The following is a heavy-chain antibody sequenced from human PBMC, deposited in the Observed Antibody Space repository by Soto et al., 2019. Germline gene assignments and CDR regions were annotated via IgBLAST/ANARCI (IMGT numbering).Heavy chain of an antibody. Sequence: ASVKVSCKASGYTFTSYAMHWLRQAPGQRLEWMGWINAGNGNTKYSQKFQGRVTITRDTSASTAYMELSSLRSEDTAVYYCAREGGSGWSYFDYWGQGTLVTVSS. CDR2: INAGNGNT. J-gene: IGHJ4*02. CDR1: GYTFTSYA. V-gene: IGHV1-3*01. D-gene: IGHD6-19*01. CDR3: AREGGSGWSYFDY.